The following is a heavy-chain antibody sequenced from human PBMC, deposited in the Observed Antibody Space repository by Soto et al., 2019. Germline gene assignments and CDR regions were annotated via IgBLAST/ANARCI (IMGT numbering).Heavy chain of an antibody. CDR3: AKARPRFGVVIIGPPPPDPFDY. J-gene: IGHJ4*02. D-gene: IGHD3-3*01. V-gene: IGHV3-23*01. Sequence: GGSLRLSCAASGFTFSSYAMSWVRQAPGKGLEWVSAISGSGGSTYYADSVKGRFTISRDNSKNTLYLQMNSLRAEDTAVYYCAKARPRFGVVIIGPPPPDPFDYWGQGTLVTVSS. CDR1: GFTFSSYA. CDR2: ISGSGGST.